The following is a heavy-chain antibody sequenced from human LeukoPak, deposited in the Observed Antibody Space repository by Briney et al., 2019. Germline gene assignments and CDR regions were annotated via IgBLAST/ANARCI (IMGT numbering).Heavy chain of an antibody. CDR3: ASSLSGTSDY. CDR2: IKRDGSEK. Sequence: GGSLRLSCAVPRFTFSNSWMNWVRQAPGKGLEWVANIKRDGSEKYYVDSVKGRFTISRDNAKNSLSLQMNSLRAEDTGVYYCASSLSGTSDYWGQGTLVTVSS. D-gene: IGHD1-26*01. CDR1: RFTFSNSW. V-gene: IGHV3-7*01. J-gene: IGHJ4*02.